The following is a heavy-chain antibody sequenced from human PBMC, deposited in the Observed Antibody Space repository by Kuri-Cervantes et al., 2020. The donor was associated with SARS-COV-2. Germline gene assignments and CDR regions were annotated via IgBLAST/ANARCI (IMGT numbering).Heavy chain of an antibody. Sequence: SVKVSCKASGGTFSSYAISWVRQAPGQGLEWMGGIVPIFGTANYAQKFQGRVTITADESTSTAYMELSSLRSEDTAVYYCALGYWGSGYPRYYYYMDVWGKGTTGTVSS. CDR1: GGTFSSYA. V-gene: IGHV1-69*13. D-gene: IGHD3-22*01. CDR3: ALGYWGSGYPRYYYYMDV. J-gene: IGHJ6*03. CDR2: IVPIFGTA.